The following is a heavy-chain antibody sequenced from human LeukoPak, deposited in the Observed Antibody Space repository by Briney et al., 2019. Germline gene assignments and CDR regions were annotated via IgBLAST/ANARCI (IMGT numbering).Heavy chain of an antibody. CDR2: MNPNSGNT. CDR3: ATASGSYSDDAFDI. V-gene: IGHV1-8*01. D-gene: IGHD1-26*01. Sequence: ASVKVSCKASGYTFTSYDINWVRQATGQGLEWMGWMNPNSGNTGYAQKFQGRVTMTRNTSISTAYMELSSLRSEDTAVYYCATASGSYSDDAFDIWGQGTMVTVSS. J-gene: IGHJ3*02. CDR1: GYTFTSYD.